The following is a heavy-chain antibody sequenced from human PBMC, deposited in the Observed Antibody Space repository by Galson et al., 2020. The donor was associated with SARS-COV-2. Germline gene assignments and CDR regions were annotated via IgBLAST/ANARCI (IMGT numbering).Heavy chain of an antibody. CDR3: ARGGLLIGYYYYYYMDV. D-gene: IGHD3-10*01. J-gene: IGHJ6*03. CDR1: GYTFTSYY. V-gene: IGHV1-46*01. CDR2: INPSGGST. Sequence: ASVKVSCKASGYTFTSYYMHWVRQAPGQGLEWMGIINPSGGSTSYAQKFQGRVTMTRDTSTSTVYMELSSLRSEDTAVYYCARGGLLIGYYYYYYMDVWGKGTTVTVSS.